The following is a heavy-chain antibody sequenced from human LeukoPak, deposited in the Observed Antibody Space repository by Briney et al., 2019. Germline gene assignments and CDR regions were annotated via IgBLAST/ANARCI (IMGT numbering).Heavy chain of an antibody. J-gene: IGHJ6*03. D-gene: IGHD5-18*01. CDR2: INPNSGGT. Sequence: ASVKVSCKTSGYTFTAYYMHWVRQAPGQGLEWMGWINPNSGGTNYAQKFQGRVTMTRDTSISTAYMELSRLRSDDTAVYYCAIGYSYGSRRYYYYYMDVWGKGTTVTVSS. CDR1: GYTFTAYY. CDR3: AIGYSYGSRRYYYYYMDV. V-gene: IGHV1-2*02.